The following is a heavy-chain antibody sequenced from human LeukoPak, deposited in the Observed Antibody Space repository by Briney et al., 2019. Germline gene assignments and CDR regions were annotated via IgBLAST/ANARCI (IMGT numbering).Heavy chain of an antibody. J-gene: IGHJ6*01. Sequence: PGGSLRLSCAASGFTFSDYYMSWIRQAPGKGLEWVSYISTSGSAIYYADSVKGRFTMSRDNAKNSLYLQMNSLRAKDTAVYYCARDRSYGDYAYYYYYGMDVWGQGTTVTVSS. D-gene: IGHD4-17*01. CDR1: GFTFSDYY. CDR3: ARDRSYGDYAYYYYYGMDV. CDR2: ISTSGSAI. V-gene: IGHV3-11*01.